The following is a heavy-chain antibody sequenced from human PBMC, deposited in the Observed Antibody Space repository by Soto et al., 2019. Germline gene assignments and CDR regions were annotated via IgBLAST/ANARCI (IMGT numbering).Heavy chain of an antibody. D-gene: IGHD3-9*01. CDR2: ISGSGGST. Sequence: GGSLRLSCAASGFTFSSYAMSWVRQAPGKGLEWVSAISGSGGSTYYADSVKGRFTISRDNSKNTLYLQMNSLRAEDTAVYYCARDGGILTGPGVSSWFDPWGQGTLVT. V-gene: IGHV3-23*01. J-gene: IGHJ5*02. CDR3: ARDGGILTGPGVSSWFDP. CDR1: GFTFSSYA.